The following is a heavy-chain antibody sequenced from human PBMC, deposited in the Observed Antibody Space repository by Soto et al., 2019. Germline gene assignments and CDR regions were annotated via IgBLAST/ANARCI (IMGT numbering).Heavy chain of an antibody. CDR1: GFTFSSYG. CDR2: ISYDGSNK. V-gene: IGHV3-30*03. D-gene: IGHD3-3*01. CDR3: TSTYYDFWSGYSVGYYFDY. Sequence: QVQLVESGGGVVQPGRSLRLSCAASGFTFSSYGMHWVRQAPGKGLEWVAVISYDGSNKYYADSVKGRFTISRDNSKNTLYLQMNSLRAEDTAVYYCTSTYYDFWSGYSVGYYFDYWGQGTLVTFSS. J-gene: IGHJ4*02.